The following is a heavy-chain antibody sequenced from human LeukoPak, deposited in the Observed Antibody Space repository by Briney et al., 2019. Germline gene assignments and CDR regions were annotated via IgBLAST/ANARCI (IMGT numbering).Heavy chain of an antibody. D-gene: IGHD6-19*01. J-gene: IGHJ4*02. Sequence: PGGSLRLSCAASGFTFSSYSMNWVRQAPGKGLEWVPYISSSSSTISCADSVKGRFTISRDNAKSSLYVQMNSLRDEDTAVYYCARDLGSGWPHYFDYWGQGTLVTVSP. CDR1: GFTFSSYS. CDR3: ARDLGSGWPHYFDY. V-gene: IGHV3-48*02. CDR2: ISSSSSTI.